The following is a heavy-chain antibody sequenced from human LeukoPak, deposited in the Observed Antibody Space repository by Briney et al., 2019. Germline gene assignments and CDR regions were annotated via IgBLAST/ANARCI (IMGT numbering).Heavy chain of an antibody. D-gene: IGHD2-15*01. CDR3: ARDCGGSCYSYYGMDV. J-gene: IGHJ6*02. CDR1: GYTFTSYY. CDR2: INPSGGST. V-gene: IGHV1-46*01. Sequence: ASVKVSCTASGYTFTSYYMHWVRQAPGQGLEWMGIINPSGGSTSYAQKFQGRVTMTRDTSTSTVYMELSSLRSEDTAVYYCARDCGGSCYSYYGMDVWGQGTTVTVSS.